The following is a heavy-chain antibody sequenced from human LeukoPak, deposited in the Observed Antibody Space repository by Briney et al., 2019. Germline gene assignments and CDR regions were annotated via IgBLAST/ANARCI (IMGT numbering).Heavy chain of an antibody. CDR3: AKGLRSYCSGGSCPDAFDI. J-gene: IGHJ3*02. CDR2: ISGSGGST. Sequence: GGSLRLSCAASGFTFSSYAMSWVRQAPGKGLEWVSAISGSGGSTYYADSVKGRFTISRDNSKNTLYLQMNSLRAEDTAVYYCAKGLRSYCSGGSCPDAFDIWGQGTMVTVSS. V-gene: IGHV3-23*01. D-gene: IGHD2-15*01. CDR1: GFTFSSYA.